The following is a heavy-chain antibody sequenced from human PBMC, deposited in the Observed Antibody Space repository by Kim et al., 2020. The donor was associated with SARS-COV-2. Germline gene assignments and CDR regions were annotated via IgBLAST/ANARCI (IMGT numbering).Heavy chain of an antibody. J-gene: IGHJ6*02. V-gene: IGHV3-64D*06. Sequence: SVKGRFTISRDNSKNTLFLQMSSLRVEDTAVHYCVKGGCSSTSCYPIGMDVWGQGTTVTVSS. D-gene: IGHD2-2*01. CDR3: VKGGCSSTSCYPIGMDV.